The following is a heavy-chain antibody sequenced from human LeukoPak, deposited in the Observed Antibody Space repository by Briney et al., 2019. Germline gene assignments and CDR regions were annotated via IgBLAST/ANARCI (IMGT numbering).Heavy chain of an antibody. V-gene: IGHV4-39*07. Sequence: SETLSFNCTVSGGSISSSSYYWGWIRQPPGKVLEWIGSIYYSGSTYYNPSLKSRVTILVDTSENQFSLKLTSMSAADTAVYYCARGSRISMFGVTHMRGTFDIWGQGTMVTVSS. CDR2: IYYSGST. CDR1: GGSISSSSYY. CDR3: ARGSRISMFGVTHMRGTFDI. D-gene: IGHD3-3*01. J-gene: IGHJ3*02.